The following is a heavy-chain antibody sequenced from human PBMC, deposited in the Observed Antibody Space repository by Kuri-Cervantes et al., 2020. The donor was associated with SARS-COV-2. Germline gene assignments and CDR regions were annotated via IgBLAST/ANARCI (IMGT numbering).Heavy chain of an antibody. D-gene: IGHD6-13*01. CDR1: GYSFSDHY. Sequence: SVKVSCKAFGYSFSDHYMYWVRQAPGQGLEWMGGIIPIFGTANYAQKFQGRVTITADESTSTAYMELSSLRSEDTAVYYCARGGWGSSWPLPSYYYMDVWGKGTTVTVSS. V-gene: IGHV1-69*13. J-gene: IGHJ6*03. CDR3: ARGGWGSSWPLPSYYYMDV. CDR2: IIPIFGTA.